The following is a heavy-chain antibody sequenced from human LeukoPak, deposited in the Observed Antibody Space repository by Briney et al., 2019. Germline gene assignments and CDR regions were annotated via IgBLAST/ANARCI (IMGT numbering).Heavy chain of an antibody. V-gene: IGHV3-7*01. CDR3: ARPGSDMVRGATHFDY. CDR2: IKQDGSEK. Sequence: GGSLRISCAASGFTFSSYWMSWVRQAPGKGLEWVANIKQDGSEKYYVDSVKGRFTISRDNAKNSLYLQMNSLRAEDTAVYYCARPGSDMVRGATHFDYWGQGTLVTVSS. D-gene: IGHD3-10*01. J-gene: IGHJ4*02. CDR1: GFTFSSYW.